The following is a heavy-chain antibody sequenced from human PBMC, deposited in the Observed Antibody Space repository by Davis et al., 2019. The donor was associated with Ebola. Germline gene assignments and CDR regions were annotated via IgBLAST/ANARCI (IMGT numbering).Heavy chain of an antibody. CDR3: ARYMVRGVIGIDY. Sequence: MPSETLSLTCTVSGGSISSSSYYWGWIRQPPGKGLEWIGSIYYSGSTYYNPSLKSRVTISVDTSQNQFSLKLSSVTAADTAVYYCARYMVRGVIGIDYWGQGTLVTVSS. CDR1: GGSISSSSYY. J-gene: IGHJ4*02. D-gene: IGHD3-10*01. V-gene: IGHV4-39*01. CDR2: IYYSGST.